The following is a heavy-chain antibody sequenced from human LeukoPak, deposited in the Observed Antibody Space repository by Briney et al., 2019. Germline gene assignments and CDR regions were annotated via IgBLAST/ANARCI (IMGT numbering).Heavy chain of an antibody. Sequence: ASVKVSCKASGYTFTGYYMHWVRQAPGQGLEWMGWINPNSGGTNYAQKFQGRVTMTRDTSISTAYMELSRLRSDDTAVYYCARVGYYDSSGYRFGYWGQGILVTVSS. CDR3: ARVGYYDSSGYRFGY. J-gene: IGHJ4*02. CDR2: INPNSGGT. V-gene: IGHV1-2*02. CDR1: GYTFTGYY. D-gene: IGHD3-22*01.